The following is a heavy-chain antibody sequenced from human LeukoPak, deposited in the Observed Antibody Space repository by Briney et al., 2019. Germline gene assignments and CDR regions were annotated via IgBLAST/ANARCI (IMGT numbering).Heavy chain of an antibody. J-gene: IGHJ4*02. CDR1: GGTFSSYA. V-gene: IGHV1-18*01. D-gene: IGHD3-22*01. Sequence: ASVKVSCKASGGTFSSYAISWVRQATGQGLEWMGWISAYNGNTNYAQKLQGRVTMTTDTSTSTAYMELRSLRSDDTAVYYCARDRDIYYYDSSGYLGGDYWGQGTLVTVSS. CDR3: ARDRDIYYYDSSGYLGGDY. CDR2: ISAYNGNT.